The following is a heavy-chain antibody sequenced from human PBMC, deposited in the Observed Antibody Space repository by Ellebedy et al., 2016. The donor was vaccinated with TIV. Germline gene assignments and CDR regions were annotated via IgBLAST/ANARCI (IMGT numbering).Heavy chain of an antibody. J-gene: IGHJ3*02. V-gene: IGHV3-48*01. CDR3: AAAAGAGDDAFDI. Sequence: GESLKISXATSGFTFIIYSLNWVRQAPGKGLEWVSYISSSSRTIYYADSVMGRFTISRDNAKNSLYLQMNSLRAEDTAVYYCAAAAGAGDDAFDIWGQGTMVTVSS. D-gene: IGHD6-13*01. CDR2: ISSSSRTI. CDR1: GFTFIIYS.